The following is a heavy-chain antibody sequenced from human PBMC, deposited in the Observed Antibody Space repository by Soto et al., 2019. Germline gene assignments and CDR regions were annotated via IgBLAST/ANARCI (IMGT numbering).Heavy chain of an antibody. CDR1: GFTFSSYG. CDR3: ARVYCSGGSCYHYYGMDV. Sequence: GGSLRLSCAASGFTFSSYGMHWVRQAPGKGLEWVAVIWYDGSNKYYADSVKGRFTISRDNSKNTLYLQMNSLRAEDTAVYYCARVYCSGGSCYHYYGMDVWGQGTTVTVSS. CDR2: IWYDGSNK. D-gene: IGHD2-15*01. J-gene: IGHJ6*02. V-gene: IGHV3-33*01.